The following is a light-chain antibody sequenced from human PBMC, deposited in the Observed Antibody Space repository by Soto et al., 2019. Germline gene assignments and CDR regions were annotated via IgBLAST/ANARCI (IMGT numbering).Light chain of an antibody. Sequence: SPPGSVSVSPGQSIIISCNGTSSDIGVYNHVSWYQQHPGKAPKLMIYDVSNRPSGVSNRFSGSKSGNTASLTISGLQPEDEADYYCSSFTSTSTNYVFGTGTKVTVL. V-gene: IGLV2-14*01. CDR3: SSFTSTSTNYV. CDR2: DVS. CDR1: SSDIGVYNH. J-gene: IGLJ1*01.